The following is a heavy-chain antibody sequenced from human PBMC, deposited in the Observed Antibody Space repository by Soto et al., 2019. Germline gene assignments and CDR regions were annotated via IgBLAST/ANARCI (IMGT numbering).Heavy chain of an antibody. CDR2: VYYTGST. J-gene: IGHJ2*01. CDR3: ARGYDDGRGYWYFDL. Sequence: QLQLQESGPGLVKPSETLSLTCTVSAGSISRSSYHWGWIRQPPGKGLEWIGSVYYTGSTYYNPSLRSRVTISVDTPKNQFSLKLNSVTAADTAVYYCARGYDDGRGYWYFDLWGRGTLVIVSS. CDR1: AGSISRSSYH. D-gene: IGHD3-22*01. V-gene: IGHV4-39*01.